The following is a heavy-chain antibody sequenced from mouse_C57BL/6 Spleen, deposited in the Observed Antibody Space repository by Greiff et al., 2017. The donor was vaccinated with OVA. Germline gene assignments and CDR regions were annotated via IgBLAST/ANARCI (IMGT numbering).Heavy chain of an antibody. CDR1: GYTFTSYW. Sequence: QVQLQQPGAELVRPGTSVKLSCKASGYTFTSYWMHWVKQRPGQGLEWIGVIDPSDSYTNYNQKFKGKATLTVDTSSSTAYMQLSSLTSEDSAVYYCARRYYGSSLYFDVWGTGTTVTVSS. D-gene: IGHD1-1*01. J-gene: IGHJ1*03. CDR3: ARRYYGSSLYFDV. V-gene: IGHV1-59*01. CDR2: IDPSDSYT.